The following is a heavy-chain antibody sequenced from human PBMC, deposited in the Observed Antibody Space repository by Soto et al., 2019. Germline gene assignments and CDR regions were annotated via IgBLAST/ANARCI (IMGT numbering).Heavy chain of an antibody. J-gene: IGHJ4*02. Sequence: EVHLVESGGGLIPPGGSLRLSCAASGFLVNSAYMTWVRQAPGKGLEWLSMINSDGSTLYAESVKCRFTISRDNSKNRLDLQMNSLRAEDTAMYYCARSGYSFAWGYWGQGTLVIVTS. CDR3: ARSGYSFAWGY. V-gene: IGHV3-53*01. CDR1: GFLVNSAY. D-gene: IGHD5-18*01. CDR2: INSDGST.